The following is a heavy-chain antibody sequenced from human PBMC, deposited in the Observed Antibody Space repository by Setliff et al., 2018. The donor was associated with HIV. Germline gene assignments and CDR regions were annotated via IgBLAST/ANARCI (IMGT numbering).Heavy chain of an antibody. Sequence: PSETLSLTCTVSGGSISSSSYYWGWIRQPPGKGLEWIGRVSSRGDTNYNPSLKSRVTMSVDTSKNQFSLKLTSVTASDTAVYYCARAAAGNTGPFDLWGQGSPVTVPS. CDR1: GGSISSSSYY. V-gene: IGHV4-39*07. D-gene: IGHD4-17*01. CDR2: VSSRGDT. CDR3: ARAAAGNTGPFDL. J-gene: IGHJ4*02.